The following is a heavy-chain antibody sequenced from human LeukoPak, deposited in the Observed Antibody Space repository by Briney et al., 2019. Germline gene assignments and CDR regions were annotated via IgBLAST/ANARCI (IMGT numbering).Heavy chain of an antibody. V-gene: IGHV1-3*01. CDR2: INAGNGNT. CDR3: ARDRATIFGVVIFDD. CDR1: GYTFTSYA. D-gene: IGHD3-3*01. Sequence: ASVKVSCKASGYTFTSYAMHWVRQAPGQRLEWMGWINAGNGNTKYSQKFQGRVTMTTDTSTSTAYMELRSLRSDDTAVYYCARDRATIFGVVIFDDWGQGTLVTVSS. J-gene: IGHJ4*02.